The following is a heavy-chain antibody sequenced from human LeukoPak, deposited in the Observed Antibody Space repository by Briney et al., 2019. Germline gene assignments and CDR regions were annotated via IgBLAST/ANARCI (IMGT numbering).Heavy chain of an antibody. CDR1: GFTFSSYA. CDR3: ARGLSITMVRGPGDY. V-gene: IGHV3-30-3*01. Sequence: PGRSLRLSCAASGFTFSSYAMHWVRQAPGKGLEWVAVISYDGSNKYYADSVKGRFTISRDNSKNTLYLQMNSLRAEDTAVYYCARGLSITMVRGPGDYWGQGTLVTVSS. D-gene: IGHD3-10*01. J-gene: IGHJ4*02. CDR2: ISYDGSNK.